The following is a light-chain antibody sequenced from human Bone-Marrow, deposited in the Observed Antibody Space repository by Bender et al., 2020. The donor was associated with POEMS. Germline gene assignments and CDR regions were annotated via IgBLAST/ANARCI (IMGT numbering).Light chain of an antibody. CDR1: GSNIGGYP. CDR3: VAWDASLNGWV. CDR2: TNN. V-gene: IGLV1-44*01. J-gene: IGLJ3*02. Sequence: QSVLTQPPSVSGTPGQRVTISCSGSGSNIGGYPVNWYQPLPGTAPRLIIYTNNERPSGVPDRFSGSKSVTSASLAITVLQSEDEAMYFCVAWDASLNGWVFGGGTKLTVL.